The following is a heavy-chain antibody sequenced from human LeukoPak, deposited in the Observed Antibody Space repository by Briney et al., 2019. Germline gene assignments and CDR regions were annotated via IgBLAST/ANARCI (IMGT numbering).Heavy chain of an antibody. V-gene: IGHV3-7*01. CDR3: ATTTRSSSWDY. CDR1: GFTFNKYW. J-gene: IGHJ4*02. CDR2: IKQDGSET. D-gene: IGHD2-2*01. Sequence: PGGSLRLSCAASGFTFNKYWMCWVRQAPGKGLEWVANIKQDGSETNYVDSMKGRFTISRDNSRNSLYLQMNSLRAEDTAVYYCATTTRSSSWDYWGQGTLVTVSS.